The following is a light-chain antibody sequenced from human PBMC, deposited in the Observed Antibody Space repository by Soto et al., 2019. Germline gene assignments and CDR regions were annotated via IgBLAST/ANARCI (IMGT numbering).Light chain of an antibody. J-gene: IGKJ1*01. V-gene: IGKV2-28*01. CDR3: LQTLQIPQT. CDR2: LGS. CDR1: QSLLHSNGYNY. Sequence: DIVMTQSPLSLPVTPGEPASISCRSSQSLLHSNGYNYLDWYLQTPGQSPQLLIYLGSDRAPGVPDRFSSSGSGIDFTLTISRVEAEDVGVYYCLQTLQIPQTFGQGTKVEIK.